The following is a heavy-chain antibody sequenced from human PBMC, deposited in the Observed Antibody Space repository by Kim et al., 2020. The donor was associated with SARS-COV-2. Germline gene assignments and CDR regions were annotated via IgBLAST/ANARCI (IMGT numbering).Heavy chain of an antibody. CDR1: GFTFSNAW. CDR3: TITRPYYYYGMDV. D-gene: IGHD2-2*01. CDR2: IKSKTDGGTT. Sequence: GGSLRLSCAASGFTFSNAWMSWVRQAPGKGLEWVGRIKSKTDGGTTDYAAPVKGRFTISRDDSKNTLYLQMNSLKTEDTAVYYCTITRPYYYYGMDVWGQGTTVTVSS. J-gene: IGHJ6*02. V-gene: IGHV3-15*01.